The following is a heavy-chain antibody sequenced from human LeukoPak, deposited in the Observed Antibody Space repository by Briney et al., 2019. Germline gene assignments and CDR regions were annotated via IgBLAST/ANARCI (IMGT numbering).Heavy chain of an antibody. V-gene: IGHV4-4*07. CDR3: ARESSRYDVLTGYSNYFDY. CDR2: IYTSEST. Sequence: PSETLSLTCTVSGGSVSSHYWSWIRQPAGKGLEWIGRIYTSESTNYNPSLKSRVTMSADTSEKQFSLKLFSVTAADTAVYYCARESSRYDVLTGYSNYFDYWGQGILVTVSS. J-gene: IGHJ4*02. D-gene: IGHD3-9*01. CDR1: GGSVSSHY.